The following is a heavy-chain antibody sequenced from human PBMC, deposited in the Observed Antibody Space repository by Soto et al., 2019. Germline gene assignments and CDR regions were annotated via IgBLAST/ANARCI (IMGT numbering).Heavy chain of an antibody. CDR3: SGEVQVHTPAFVY. D-gene: IGHD3-10*01. CDR2: ISPMFGAA. J-gene: IGHJ4*02. CDR1: GGTFNTYA. V-gene: IGHV1-69*19. Sequence: QVQLVQSGAEMKKPGSSVKVSCQSSGGTFNTYAMNWVRQAPGQGPEWMGDISPMFGAANYAPKFQGRVTITADESTGTSYMQLSRLTSEDTALYFRSGEVQVHTPAFVYWGQGTLVTVSS.